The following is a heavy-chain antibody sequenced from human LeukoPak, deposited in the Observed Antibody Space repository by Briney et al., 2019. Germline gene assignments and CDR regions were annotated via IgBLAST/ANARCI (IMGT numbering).Heavy chain of an antibody. V-gene: IGHV3-23*01. CDR3: AKGGYSYGFDY. D-gene: IGHD5-18*01. CDR1: GFTVSSNY. J-gene: IGHJ4*02. CDR2: ISGSGGST. Sequence: PGGSLRLSCAASGFTVSSNYMSWVRQAPGKGLEWVSAISGSGGSTYYADSVKGRFTISRDNSKNTLYLQMNSLRAEDTAVYYCAKGGYSYGFDYWGQGTLVTVSS.